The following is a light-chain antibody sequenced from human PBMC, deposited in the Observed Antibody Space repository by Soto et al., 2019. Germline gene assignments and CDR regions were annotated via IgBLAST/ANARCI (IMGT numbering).Light chain of an antibody. CDR2: G. CDR3: QSYDSSLSRRWV. Sequence: QSVLTQPPSVSGAPGQRVTISCTGSSSNIGAGYPVHWYQQLPGTAPKLLVAGNRPSGVPDRFSVSKSGVSASLAITGLQVEDEADYYCQSYDSSLSRRWVFGGGTKVTVL. CDR1: SSNIGAGYP. J-gene: IGLJ3*02. V-gene: IGLV1-40*01.